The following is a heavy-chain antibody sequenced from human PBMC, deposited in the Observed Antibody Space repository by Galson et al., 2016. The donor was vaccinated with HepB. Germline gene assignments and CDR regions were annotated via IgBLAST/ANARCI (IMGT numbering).Heavy chain of an antibody. CDR3: ARRSTTSIDY. D-gene: IGHD4-17*01. V-gene: IGHV4-59*01. Sequence: SETLSLTCIVSGDSINTYYWSWIRQSPGKGLEWMGYISGSGVTNYNPSLKSRVTISVDTSKNQFSLNLRYVTAADTAVYYCARRSTTSIDYWGQGTLVTVSS. CDR1: GDSINTYY. J-gene: IGHJ4*02. CDR2: ISGSGVT.